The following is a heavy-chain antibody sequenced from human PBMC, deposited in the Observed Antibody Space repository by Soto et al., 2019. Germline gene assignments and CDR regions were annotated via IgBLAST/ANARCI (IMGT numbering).Heavy chain of an antibody. Sequence: QVQLQESGPGLVKPSETLSLTCTVSGGSISGYYWTWIRQPPGKGLEWIGYVYYSGGTNYNPSLQSRVTISVDPSKSQFSLNLSSVTAADPAVYYCARNHRYNSGWYESWGQGILVTVSS. CDR1: GGSISGYY. CDR3: ARNHRYNSGWYES. J-gene: IGHJ5*01. V-gene: IGHV4-59*01. D-gene: IGHD6-19*01. CDR2: VYYSGGT.